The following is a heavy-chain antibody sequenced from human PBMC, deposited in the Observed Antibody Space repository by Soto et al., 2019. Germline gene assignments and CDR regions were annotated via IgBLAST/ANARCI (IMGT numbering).Heavy chain of an antibody. D-gene: IGHD6-19*01. CDR3: AKDPAPGIAVADLFDY. CDR2: ISGSGGST. J-gene: IGHJ4*02. V-gene: IGHV3-23*01. Sequence: EVQLLESGGGLVQPGGSLRLSCAASGFTFSSYAMSWVRQAPGKGLEWVSAISGSGGSTYYADSVKGRFTISRDNSKNTLYLQMNSLRAEDTAVYYCAKDPAPGIAVADLFDYWGQGTLVTVSS. CDR1: GFTFSSYA.